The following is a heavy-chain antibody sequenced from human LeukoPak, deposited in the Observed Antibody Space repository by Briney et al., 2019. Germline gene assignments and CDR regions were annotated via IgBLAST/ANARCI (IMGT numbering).Heavy chain of an antibody. Sequence: SETLSLTCSVSGGSISSYYGSWIRQPPGKGLEWIGYIYYSGSTNYNPSLKSRVTMSVDTYKTQFSLKLTSVTAADTAVYYCARLRPVAGYDAFDIWGHGTMVTVSS. CDR3: ARLRPVAGYDAFDI. CDR2: IYYSGST. J-gene: IGHJ3*02. D-gene: IGHD6-19*01. V-gene: IGHV4-59*08. CDR1: GGSISSYY.